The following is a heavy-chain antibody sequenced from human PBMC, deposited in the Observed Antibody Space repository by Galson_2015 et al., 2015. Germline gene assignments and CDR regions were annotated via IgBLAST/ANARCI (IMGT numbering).Heavy chain of an antibody. D-gene: IGHD3-9*01. J-gene: IGHJ5*02. CDR3: ARTLQYYDILTSFDP. CDR1: GGSISSSSYY. Sequence: ETLSLTCTVSGGSISSSSYYWGWIRQPPGKGLEWIGSIYYSGSTYYNPSLKSRVTISVDTSKNQFSLKLSSVTAADTAVYYCARTLQYYDILTSFDPWGQGTLVTVSS. V-gene: IGHV4-39*01. CDR2: IYYSGST.